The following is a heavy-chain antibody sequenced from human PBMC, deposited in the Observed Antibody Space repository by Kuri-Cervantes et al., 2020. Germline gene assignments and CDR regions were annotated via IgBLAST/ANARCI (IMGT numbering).Heavy chain of an antibody. V-gene: IGHV2-70*11. J-gene: IGHJ6*02. Sequence: SGPTLVKPPQTLTLTCTFSGFSLSTRGMCVSWIRQPPGKALEWLTRIDWDEDKYYSTTLKIRLTIFKDTTKNQVVLTMTNMDAVDTATYYCARISTVNTPNYCYGMDVWGQGTTVTVSS. D-gene: IGHD4-17*01. CDR3: ARISTVNTPNYCYGMDV. CDR1: GFSLSTRGMC. CDR2: IDWDEDK.